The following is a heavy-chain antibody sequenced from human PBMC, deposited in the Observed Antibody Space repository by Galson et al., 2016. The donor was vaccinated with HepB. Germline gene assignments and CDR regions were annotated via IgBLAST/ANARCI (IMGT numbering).Heavy chain of an antibody. V-gene: IGHV3-53*01. J-gene: IGHJ4*02. CDR2: ILRGGST. CDR1: GFSVSYNY. D-gene: IGHD2-15*01. CDR3: ASHYCSRGSCYVDY. Sequence: SLRLSCAVSGFSVSYNYMSWVRQAPGKGLEWVSVILRGGSTDYADSVKGRVTISRDDSKNTVYLQMNSLRTDDTAVCYCASHYCSRGSCYVDYWGQGTLVRVST.